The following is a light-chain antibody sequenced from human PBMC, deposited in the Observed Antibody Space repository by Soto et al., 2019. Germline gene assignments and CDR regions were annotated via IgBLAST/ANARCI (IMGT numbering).Light chain of an antibody. V-gene: IGKV4-1*01. CDR3: LQYYDTPRT. J-gene: IGKJ1*01. CDR2: WAS. CDR1: QSILYSPNNKNY. Sequence: DIVMTQSPESLAVSLGERVTINCKSSQSILYSPNNKNYLAWFQQKPGQPPKLLIYWASSRESGVPDRFSGSGSGTDFTLAISSLQAEDAALYYCLQYYDTPRTFGQGTKVEIK.